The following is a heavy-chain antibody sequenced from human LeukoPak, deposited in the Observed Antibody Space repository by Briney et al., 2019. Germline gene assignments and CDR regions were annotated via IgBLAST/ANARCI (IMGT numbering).Heavy chain of an antibody. D-gene: IGHD3-16*02. CDR3: ARDPPAIGGVIAHQGY. CDR1: GGTFSSYA. V-gene: IGHV1-69*04. J-gene: IGHJ4*02. Sequence: GASVKVSCKASGGTFSSYAISWVRQAPGQGLEWMGRIIPILGIANYAQKFQGRVTITADKSTSTAYMELSSLRSEDTAVYYCARDPPAIGGVIAHQGYWGQGTLVTVSS. CDR2: IIPILGIA.